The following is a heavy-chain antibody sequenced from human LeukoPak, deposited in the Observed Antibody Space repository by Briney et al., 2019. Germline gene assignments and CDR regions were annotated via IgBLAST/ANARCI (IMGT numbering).Heavy chain of an antibody. D-gene: IGHD5-24*01. CDR1: IFTLNSYG. CDR2: IRYDGSNK. CDR3: AKDQEMATSPYYFDY. Sequence: GGSLRLSCAASIFTLNSYGLHWLRQAPGKGLEGVAFIRYDGSNKYYSDSVTGRFTIPRDNSKNTLYLQMNSLRAEETAVYYCAKDQEMATSPYYFDYWGQGTLVTVSS. V-gene: IGHV3-30*02. J-gene: IGHJ4*02.